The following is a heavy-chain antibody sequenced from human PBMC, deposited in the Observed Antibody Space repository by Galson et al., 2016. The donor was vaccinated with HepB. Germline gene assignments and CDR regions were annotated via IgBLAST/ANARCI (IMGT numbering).Heavy chain of an antibody. CDR1: GGSVDRFD. J-gene: IGHJ4*02. CDR3: ARSLEGGYAASSMGY. V-gene: IGHV4-59*02. D-gene: IGHD2-2*01. Sequence: SETLSLTCTVSGGSVDRFDWSWLRQSPGKGLEWIGYIHFTGSTVYSPSLKSRVTIAVDTSKKKFSLTLTSVTAADTAVYFCARSLEGGYAASSMGYWGRGTLVTVSS. CDR2: IHFTGST.